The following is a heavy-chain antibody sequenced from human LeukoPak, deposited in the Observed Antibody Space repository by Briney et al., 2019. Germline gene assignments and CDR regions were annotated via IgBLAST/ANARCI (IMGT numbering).Heavy chain of an antibody. J-gene: IGHJ4*02. D-gene: IGHD3-10*01. V-gene: IGHV4-39*01. CDR2: IYYSGST. CDR3: ASEQGFGELLTFDY. CDR1: GGSISSSSYY. Sequence: SETLSLTCTVSGGSISSSSYYWGWIRQPPGKGLEWIGSIYYSGSTYYNPSLKSRVTMSVDTSKNQFSLKLSSVTAADTAVYYCASEQGFGELLTFDYWGQGTLVTVSS.